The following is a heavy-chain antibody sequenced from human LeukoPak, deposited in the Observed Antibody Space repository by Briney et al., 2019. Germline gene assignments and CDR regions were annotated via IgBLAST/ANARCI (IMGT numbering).Heavy chain of an antibody. D-gene: IGHD3-22*01. V-gene: IGHV3-23*01. Sequence: GGSLRLSCAASGFTFSSYAMSWVRQAPGKGLEWVSAISGSGGSTYYADSVKGRFTLSRDNSKNTLYLQMNSLRAEDTAVYYCAKWDYDSSGYFDYWGQGTLVTVSS. J-gene: IGHJ4*02. CDR1: GFTFSSYA. CDR3: AKWDYDSSGYFDY. CDR2: ISGSGGST.